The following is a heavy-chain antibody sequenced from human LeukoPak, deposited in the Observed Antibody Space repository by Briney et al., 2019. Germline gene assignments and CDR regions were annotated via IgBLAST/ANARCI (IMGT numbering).Heavy chain of an antibody. D-gene: IGHD1-26*01. CDR2: INPNSGGT. V-gene: IGHV1-2*02. J-gene: IGHJ4*02. Sequence: GASVKVSCKASGYTFTGYYMHWVRQAPGQGLEWMAWINPNSGGTNYAQKFQGRVTMTRDTSISTAYMELSRLRSDDTAVYYCARVWELQGEYYFDYWGQGTPVTVSS. CDR1: GYTFTGYY. CDR3: ARVWELQGEYYFDY.